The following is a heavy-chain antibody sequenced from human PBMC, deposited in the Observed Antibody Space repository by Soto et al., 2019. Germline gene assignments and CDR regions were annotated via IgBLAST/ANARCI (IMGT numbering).Heavy chain of an antibody. CDR2: ISSSSSTI. J-gene: IGHJ4*02. CDR3: ARGGGCSGGSCNFDY. Sequence: EVQLVESGGGLVQPGGSLRLSCAASGFTFSSYSMNWVRQAPGKGLEWVSYISSSSSTIYYADSVKGRFTISRDNAKNSRYLQMNSLRAEDTAVYYCARGGGCSGGSCNFDYWCQGTRVTVSS. D-gene: IGHD2-15*01. V-gene: IGHV3-48*01. CDR1: GFTFSSYS.